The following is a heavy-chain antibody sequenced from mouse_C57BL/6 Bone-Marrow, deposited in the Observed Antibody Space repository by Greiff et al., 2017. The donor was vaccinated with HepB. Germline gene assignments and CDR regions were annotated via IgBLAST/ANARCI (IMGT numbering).Heavy chain of an antibody. CDR3: ARMVKGAWFAY. V-gene: IGHV1-81*01. CDR1: GYTFTSYG. J-gene: IGHJ3*01. Sequence: QVQLQQSGAELARPGASVKLSCKASGYTFTSYGISWVKQRTGQGLEWIGEIYPRSGNTYYNKKFKGKATLTADKSSSTAYMELRSLTSEDSAVYYCARMVKGAWFAYWGQGTLVTVSA. CDR2: IYPRSGNT. D-gene: IGHD2-2*01.